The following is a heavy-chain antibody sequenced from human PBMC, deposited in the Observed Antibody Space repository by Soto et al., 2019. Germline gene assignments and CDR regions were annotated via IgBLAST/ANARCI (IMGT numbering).Heavy chain of an antibody. J-gene: IGHJ5*02. V-gene: IGHV1-18*01. CDR1: GYTFTNYG. CDR2: ISAYNGNT. Sequence: QVQLVQSGAEVKKPGASVKVSCKASGYTFTNYGISWVRQAPGQGLEWMGWISAYNGNTKYAQKLQGRVTMTTDTPTSTAYRERRSLRSDDTAVYYWARDRRDQLLLNNWFDPWGQGTLVTVSS. CDR3: ARDRRDQLLLNNWFDP. D-gene: IGHD2-15*01.